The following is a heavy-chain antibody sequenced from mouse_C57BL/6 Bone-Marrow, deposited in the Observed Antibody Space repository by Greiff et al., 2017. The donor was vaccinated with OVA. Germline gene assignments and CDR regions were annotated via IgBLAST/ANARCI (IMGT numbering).Heavy chain of an antibody. CDR1: GFTFSSYG. V-gene: IGHV5-6*01. CDR2: ISSGGSYT. J-gene: IGHJ3*01. Sequence: EVQVVESGGDLVKPGGSLKLSCAASGFTFSSYGMSWVRQTPDKRLEWVATISSGGSYTYYPDSVKGRFTISRDNAKNTLYLQMSSLKSEDTAMYYCARPQTAQATFWFAYWGQGTLVTVSA. D-gene: IGHD3-2*02. CDR3: ARPQTAQATFWFAY.